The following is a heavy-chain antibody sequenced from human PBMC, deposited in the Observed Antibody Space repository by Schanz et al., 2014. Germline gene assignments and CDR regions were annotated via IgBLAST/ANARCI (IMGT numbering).Heavy chain of an antibody. CDR1: GYTFTSYS. J-gene: IGHJ4*02. D-gene: IGHD2-2*01. Sequence: QVQLVQSGAEVKKPGASVKVSCKASGYTFTSYSMQWVRQAPGQGLEWMGWINLNSGGTNYAQKSQGRVTMTRDTSINTAYMELSRLRSDDTAVYYCANTGASSYDYWGQGTLVTVSS. CDR2: INLNSGGT. CDR3: ANTGASSYDY. V-gene: IGHV1-2*02.